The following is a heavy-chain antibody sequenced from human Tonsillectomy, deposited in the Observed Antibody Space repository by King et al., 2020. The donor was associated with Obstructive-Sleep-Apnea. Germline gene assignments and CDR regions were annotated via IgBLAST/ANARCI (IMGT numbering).Heavy chain of an antibody. Sequence: QLQESGPGLVKPSETLSLTCTVSGGSISSSSYYWGWIRQPPGKGLEWIGSIYYSGSTYYNPSLKSRVTISVDTSKNQFSLKLSSVTAADTAVYYCAGEAVGELLWFGESSGMDVWGQGTTVTVSS. D-gene: IGHD3-10*01. CDR2: IYYSGST. CDR3: AGEAVGELLWFGESSGMDV. V-gene: IGHV4-39*07. CDR1: GGSISSSSYY. J-gene: IGHJ6*02.